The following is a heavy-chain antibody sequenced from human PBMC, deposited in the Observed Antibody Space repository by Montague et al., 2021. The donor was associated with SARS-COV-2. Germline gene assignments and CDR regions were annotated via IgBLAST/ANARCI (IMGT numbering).Heavy chain of an antibody. CDR3: AKRPSGADN. J-gene: IGHJ4*02. D-gene: IGHD1-26*01. CDR2: ISKSGEST. Sequence: SLRLSCAASGFTFSTYAMSWVRQAPGKGLEWVSSISKSGESTFYADSVKGRFTISRDNSKNTLYLQVNSLRAEDTAVYLCAKRPSGADNRGQGTLVTVSS. CDR1: GFTFSTYA. V-gene: IGHV3-23*01.